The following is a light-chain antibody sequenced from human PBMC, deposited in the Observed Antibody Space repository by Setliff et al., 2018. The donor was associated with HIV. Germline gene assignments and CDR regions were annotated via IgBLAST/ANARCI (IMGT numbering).Light chain of an antibody. CDR3: LSYDGSLTAWV. CDR2: RNT. Sequence: QSVLTQPPSVSGAPGQRVTISCTGGSTSIGAGYSVHWYQQIAGAAPKLLIFRNTRRPSGVPDRFSGSQSGASASLAITGLQPEDDADYYCLSYDGSLTAWVFGGVTKVTVL. CDR1: STSIGAGYS. J-gene: IGLJ3*02. V-gene: IGLV1-40*01.